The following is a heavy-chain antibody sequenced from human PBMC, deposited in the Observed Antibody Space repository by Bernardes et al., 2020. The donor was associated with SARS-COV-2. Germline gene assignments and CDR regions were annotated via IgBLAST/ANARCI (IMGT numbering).Heavy chain of an antibody. CDR1: GFSFSSYW. J-gene: IGHJ4*02. V-gene: IGHV3-74*01. CDR2: IDRDGRST. D-gene: IGHD2-2*01. Sequence: GGSLRLSCAASGFSFSSYWMHWVRQVPGKGLVWVSCIDRDGRSTRYADSVEGRFTISRDNAKNTLYLQMNSLRAEDTAVFYCARDRCSSGSCYADYWGQGILVTVSS. CDR3: ARDRCSSGSCYADY.